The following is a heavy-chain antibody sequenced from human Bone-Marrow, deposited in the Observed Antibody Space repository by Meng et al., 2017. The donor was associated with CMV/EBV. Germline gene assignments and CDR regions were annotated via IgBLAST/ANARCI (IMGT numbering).Heavy chain of an antibody. CDR2: IKQDGSEK. J-gene: IGHJ6*02. V-gene: IGHV3-7*01. Sequence: GGSLRLSCAASGFTFSSYWMSWVRQAPGKGLEWVANIKQDGSEKYYVDSVKGRFTISRDNAKNSLYLQMNSLRAEDTAVYYCARGYSDFWSGGGGMDVWGQGTTVTVSS. CDR1: GFTFSSYW. D-gene: IGHD3-3*01. CDR3: ARGYSDFWSGGGGMDV.